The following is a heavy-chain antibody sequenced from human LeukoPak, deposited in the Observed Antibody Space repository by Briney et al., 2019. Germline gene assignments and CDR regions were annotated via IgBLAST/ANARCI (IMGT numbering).Heavy chain of an antibody. CDR2: ISSSGSTI. V-gene: IGHV3-48*03. D-gene: IGHD3-9*01. CDR3: ARVNDTPPMDV. Sequence: GGSLRLSCAASGFTFSSYEMNWVRQAPGKGLEWVSYISSSGSTIYYADSVKGRFTISRDNAKNSLYLQMNSLRAEDTAVYYCARVNDTPPMDVWGKGTTVTISS. J-gene: IGHJ6*03. CDR1: GFTFSSYE.